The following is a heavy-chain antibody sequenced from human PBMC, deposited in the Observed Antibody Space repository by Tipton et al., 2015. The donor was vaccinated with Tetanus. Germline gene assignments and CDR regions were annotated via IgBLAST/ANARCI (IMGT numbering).Heavy chain of an antibody. CDR3: ARGWPISARPGNFDY. CDR2: IYYTGST. J-gene: IGHJ4*02. Sequence: TLSLTCTVYGGSISSSTYYWGWLRQPSGKGLEWIATIYYTGSTYYTPSLTSRVTISADTSKNQYSLELSSVTAADTAVYYCARGWPISARPGNFDYWGQGTLVTVSS. CDR1: GGSISSSTYY. V-gene: IGHV4-39*01. D-gene: IGHD6-6*01.